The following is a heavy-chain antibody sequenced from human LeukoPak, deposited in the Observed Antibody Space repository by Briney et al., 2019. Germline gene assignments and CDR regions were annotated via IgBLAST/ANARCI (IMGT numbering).Heavy chain of an antibody. CDR1: GFTFSSYS. V-gene: IGHV3-48*01. CDR2: ISSSSSTI. CDR3: ARGGYYGPGDY. Sequence: GGSLRLSCAASGFTFSSYSMNWVRQAPGKGLEWVSYISSSSSTIYYADSVKGRFTISRDNAKNSLYLQMNSLRAEDTAVYYCARGGYYGPGDYWGQGTLVTVSS. J-gene: IGHJ4*02. D-gene: IGHD3-10*01.